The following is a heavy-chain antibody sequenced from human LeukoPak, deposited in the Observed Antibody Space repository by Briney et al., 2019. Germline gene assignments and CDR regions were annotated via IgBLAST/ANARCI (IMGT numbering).Heavy chain of an antibody. D-gene: IGHD1-14*01. J-gene: IGHJ6*02. V-gene: IGHV3-74*01. CDR2: IYTDGSST. CDR1: GFMVSNHW. Sequence: GRSLRLSCAASGFMVSNHWMHWVRQAPGKGLMWVSRIYTDGSSTRYADSVKGRFTISRDSAKHTLYLQMNSLRAEDTAVYYCATDTNQGRNCLDVWGQGTTVTVSS. CDR3: ATDTNQGRNCLDV.